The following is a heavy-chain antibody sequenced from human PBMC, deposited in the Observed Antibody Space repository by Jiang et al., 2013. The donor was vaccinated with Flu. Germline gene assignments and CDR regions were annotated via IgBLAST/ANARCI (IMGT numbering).Heavy chain of an antibody. CDR3: ARSLVRYFDWSRYGMDV. V-gene: IGHV1-69*04. CDR1: GGTFSSYT. CDR2: IIPILGIA. Sequence: SGAEVKKPGSSVKVSCKASGGTFSSYTISWVRQAPGQGLEWTGRIIPILGIANYAQKFQGRVTITADKSTSTAYMELSSLRSEDTAVYYCARSLVRYFDWSRYGMDVWGQGTTVTVSS. J-gene: IGHJ6*02. D-gene: IGHD3-9*01.